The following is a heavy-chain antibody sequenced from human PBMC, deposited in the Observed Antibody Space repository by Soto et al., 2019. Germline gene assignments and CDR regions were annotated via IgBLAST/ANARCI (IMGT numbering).Heavy chain of an antibody. CDR3: ARVPSWKGADWFDP. CDR1: GYTFTSYG. D-gene: IGHD1-1*01. J-gene: IGHJ5*02. CDR2: ISAYNGNT. V-gene: IGHV1-18*01. Sequence: ASVKVSCKASGYTFTSYGISWVRQAPGQGLEWMGWISAYNGNTNYAQKLQGRVTMTTDTSTSTAYMELRSLRSDDTAVYYCARVPSWKGADWFDPWGQGTLVTVSS.